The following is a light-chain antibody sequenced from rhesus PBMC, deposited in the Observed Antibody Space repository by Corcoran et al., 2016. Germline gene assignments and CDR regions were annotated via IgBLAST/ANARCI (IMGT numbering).Light chain of an antibody. CDR3: LQYNNIPWT. CDR2: KAS. Sequence: ILMTQSPSSLSASVGDTVTITSRASQDISRWLAWYQQQTGNAPKLMIQKASRLQSGVPSRLLGSGAETDFTPTISGRQSEDFERYFCLQYNNIPWTFGEGTKVEIK. CDR1: QDISRW. V-gene: IGKV1-22*01. J-gene: IGKJ1*01.